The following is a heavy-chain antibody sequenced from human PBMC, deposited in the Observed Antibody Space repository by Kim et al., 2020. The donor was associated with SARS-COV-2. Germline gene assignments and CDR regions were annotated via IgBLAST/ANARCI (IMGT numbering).Heavy chain of an antibody. Sequence: GGSLRLSCAASGFTFSSHGMHWVRQAPGKGLEWVAVISYDGSNKYYADSVKGRFTISRDNSKNTLDLQMNSLRVEDTAVFYCAKEVPRFGTYYYYMDVWGKGTPVTVSS. V-gene: IGHV3-30*18. CDR1: GFTFSSHG. D-gene: IGHD3-10*01. J-gene: IGHJ6*03. CDR2: ISYDGSNK. CDR3: AKEVPRFGTYYYYMDV.